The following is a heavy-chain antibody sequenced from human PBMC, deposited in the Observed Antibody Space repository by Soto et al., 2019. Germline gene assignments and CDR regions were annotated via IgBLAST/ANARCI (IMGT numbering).Heavy chain of an antibody. Sequence: PGESLRLSCTTSGFTFRRYAMNWGRQAPGKGPESVSLITASGDTYYADSVRGRFTIPRDNSKNTLYLQMNSLRAEDTAVYYCAKEQDSTGFYPQVSGYWGQGTLVTVSS. CDR2: ITASGDT. J-gene: IGHJ4*02. CDR3: AKEQDSTGFYPQVSGY. V-gene: IGHV3-23*01. CDR1: GFTFRRYA. D-gene: IGHD2-8*02.